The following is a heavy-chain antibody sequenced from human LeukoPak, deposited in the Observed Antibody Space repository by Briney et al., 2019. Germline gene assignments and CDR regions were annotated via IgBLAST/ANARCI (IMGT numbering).Heavy chain of an antibody. D-gene: IGHD3-22*01. CDR2: IYTSGST. Sequence: PSETLSLTCTVSGGSISSYYWSWIRQPAGKGLEWIGRIYTSGSTKYNPSLKSRVTISVDTSKNQLSLKLSSVTAADTAVYYCAREPGFDSSGYLNWFDPWGQGTLVTVSS. CDR3: AREPGFDSSGYLNWFDP. J-gene: IGHJ5*02. CDR1: GGSISSYY. V-gene: IGHV4-4*07.